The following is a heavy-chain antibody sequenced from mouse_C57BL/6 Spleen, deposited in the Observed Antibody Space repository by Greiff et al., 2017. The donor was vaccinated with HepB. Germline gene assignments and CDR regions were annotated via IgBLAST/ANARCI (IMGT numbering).Heavy chain of an antibody. V-gene: IGHV1-80*01. CDR2: IYPGDGDT. Sequence: QVQLQQSGAELVKPGASVKISCKASGYAFCSYWMNWVKQRPGKGLEWIGQIYPGDGDTNYNGKFKGKATLTADKSSSTAYMQLSSLTSEDSAVYFCARADDYDPAWFAYWGQGTLVTVSA. D-gene: IGHD2-4*01. CDR3: ARADDYDPAWFAY. J-gene: IGHJ3*01. CDR1: GYAFCSYW.